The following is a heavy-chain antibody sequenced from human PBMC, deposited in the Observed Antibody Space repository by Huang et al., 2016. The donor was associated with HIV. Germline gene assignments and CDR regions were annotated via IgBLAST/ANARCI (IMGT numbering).Heavy chain of an antibody. CDR2: ITGGGMST. Sequence: EVQLLESGGDLVQPGGSLRLSCAASGFTFSAYAMSWVRQAPGKGLEWVSAITGGGMSTYYADSVRGRFTISRDNSKNTLFLQMSSLRAGDTAVYYCAKDLGTWGQGTLVTVSS. CDR1: GFTFSAYA. J-gene: IGHJ4*02. CDR3: AKDLGT. V-gene: IGHV3-23*01. D-gene: IGHD1-1*01.